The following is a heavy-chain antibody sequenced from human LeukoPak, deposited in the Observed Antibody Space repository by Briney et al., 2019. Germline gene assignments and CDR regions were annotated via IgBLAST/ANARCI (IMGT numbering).Heavy chain of an antibody. D-gene: IGHD3-3*01. CDR2: IYPGDSDT. V-gene: IGHV5-51*01. CDR1: GYSFTSYW. Sequence: GESLKISCKGSGYSFTSYWIGWVRQMPGKGLEGMGIIYPGDSDTRYSPSFQGQVTISAGKSISTAYLQWSSLKASDTAMYYCARHSRTYYDFWSGSIDDAFDIWGQGTMVTVSS. J-gene: IGHJ3*02. CDR3: ARHSRTYYDFWSGSIDDAFDI.